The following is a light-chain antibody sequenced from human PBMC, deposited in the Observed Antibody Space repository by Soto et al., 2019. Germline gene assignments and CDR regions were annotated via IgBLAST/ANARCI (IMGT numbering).Light chain of an antibody. CDR2: WAS. V-gene: IGKV4-1*01. CDR3: QHYYSIPWT. Sequence: DIVMTQSPDSLAVSLGERATINCKSSQSVLSSSNNRNYLAWYQQKSGQPPKLLIYWASTRESGVPDRFSGSGSGTHFTLTISSLQAEDVAAYYCQHYYSIPWTFGQGTRVEIK. J-gene: IGKJ1*01. CDR1: QSVLSSSNNRNY.